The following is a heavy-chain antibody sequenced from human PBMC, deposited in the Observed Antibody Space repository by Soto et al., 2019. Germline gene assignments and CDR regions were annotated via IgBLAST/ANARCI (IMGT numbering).Heavy chain of an antibody. CDR1: GFTFSGSA. CDR2: IRSKANSYAT. Sequence: GGSLRLSCAASGFTFSGSAMHWVRQASGKGLEWVGRIRSKANSYATAYAASVKGRFTISRDDSKNTACLQMNSLKTEDTAVYYCTRHPGHCSGGSCYYYYYGMDVWGQGTTVTVSS. J-gene: IGHJ6*02. D-gene: IGHD2-15*01. CDR3: TRHPGHCSGGSCYYYYYGMDV. V-gene: IGHV3-73*01.